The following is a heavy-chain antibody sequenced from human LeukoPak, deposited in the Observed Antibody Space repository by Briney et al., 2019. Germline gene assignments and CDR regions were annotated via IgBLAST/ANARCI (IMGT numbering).Heavy chain of an antibody. CDR3: AREYYGVIFSHYLDV. CDR2: ISISSSNI. V-gene: IGHV3-11*06. Sequence: GGSLRLSCAASGFRVSGYDLNWIRQALGKGLEWIAYISISSSNIHYADSVRGRFTISRDNANNSLYLQLSSLRVEDTAVYYCAREYYGVIFSHYLDVWGKGTTVTVSS. CDR1: GFRVSGYD. J-gene: IGHJ6*04. D-gene: IGHD3-9*01.